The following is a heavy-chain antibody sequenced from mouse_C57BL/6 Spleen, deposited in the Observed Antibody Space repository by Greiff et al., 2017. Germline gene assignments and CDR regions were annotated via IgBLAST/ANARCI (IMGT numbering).Heavy chain of an antibody. D-gene: IGHD2-5*01. J-gene: IGHJ2*01. CDR3: AKESYSNFFDY. CDR1: GYTFTSYW. Sequence: QVQLQQPGAELVRPGSSVKLSCKASGYTFTSYWMHWVQQRPIQGLEWIGNIDPSDSEPHYNQKFKDKATLTVDKSSSTAYMQLSSLTSEDSAVYYCAKESYSNFFDYWGPGTTLTVSS. V-gene: IGHV1-52*01. CDR2: IDPSDSEP.